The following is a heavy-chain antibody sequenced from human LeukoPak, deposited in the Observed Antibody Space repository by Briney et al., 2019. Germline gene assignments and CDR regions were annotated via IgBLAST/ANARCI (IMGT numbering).Heavy chain of an antibody. CDR2: IIPIFGTA. Sequence: SVKVSCKASGGTFSSYAISWVRQAPGQGLEWMGGIIPIFGTANYAQKFQGRVTITADESTSTAYMELSSLRSEDTAVYHCASIPYDSSGRGASWFDPWGQGTLVTVSS. V-gene: IGHV1-69*01. CDR3: ASIPYDSSGRGASWFDP. CDR1: GGTFSSYA. D-gene: IGHD3-22*01. J-gene: IGHJ5*02.